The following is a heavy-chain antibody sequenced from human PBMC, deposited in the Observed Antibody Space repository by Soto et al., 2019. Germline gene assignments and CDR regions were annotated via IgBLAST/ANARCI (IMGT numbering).Heavy chain of an antibody. D-gene: IGHD5-18*01. Sequence: PGGSLRLSCAASGFTFSSYAMHWVRQAPGKGLEWVAVISYDGSNKYYADSVKGRFTISRDNSKNTLYLQMNSLRAEDTAVYYCARAWDTAMGPVFDYWGQGTLVTVSS. V-gene: IGHV3-30-3*01. J-gene: IGHJ4*02. CDR2: ISYDGSNK. CDR1: GFTFSSYA. CDR3: ARAWDTAMGPVFDY.